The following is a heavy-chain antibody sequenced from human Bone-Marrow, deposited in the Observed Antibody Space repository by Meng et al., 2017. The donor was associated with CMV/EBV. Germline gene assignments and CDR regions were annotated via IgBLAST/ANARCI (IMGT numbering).Heavy chain of an antibody. D-gene: IGHD3-9*01. CDR3: ARVARRFTIFYPY. CDR2: MNPNSGNT. Sequence: ASVKVSCKASGYIFTRYGISWVRQAPGQGLEWMGWMNPNSGNTGYAQKFQGRVTMTRNTSISTAYMELSSLRSEDTAVYYCARVARRFTIFYPYWGQGTLVTVSS. V-gene: IGHV1-8*01. J-gene: IGHJ4*02. CDR1: GYIFTRYG.